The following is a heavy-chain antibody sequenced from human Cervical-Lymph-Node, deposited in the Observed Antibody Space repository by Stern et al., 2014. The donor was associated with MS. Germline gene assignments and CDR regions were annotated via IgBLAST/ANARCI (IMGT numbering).Heavy chain of an antibody. CDR1: GYNFIDHA. CDR2: INGGPGTT. CDR3: ARQPDYSDFLDF. Sequence: VQLVQSGGEVKKPGASMTISCKTSGYNFIDHAIHWVRQAPGQRLEWVGWINGGPGTTKYSQKFQGRVSFTRDKAASAAYMDLSSLSPDDTAVYYCARQPDYSDFLDFWGQGTLVTVS. D-gene: IGHD4-11*01. J-gene: IGHJ4*02. V-gene: IGHV1-3*01.